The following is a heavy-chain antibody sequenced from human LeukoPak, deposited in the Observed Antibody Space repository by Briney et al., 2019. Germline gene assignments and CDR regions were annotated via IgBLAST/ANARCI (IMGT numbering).Heavy chain of an antibody. V-gene: IGHV4-34*01. Sequence: SETLSLTCAVYGGSFSGYYWSWIRQPPVKGLEWIGEINHSGSTNYNPSLKSRVTISVDTSKNQFSLKLSSVTAADTAVYYCASGQDRDRGSVNWGQGTLVTVSS. CDR2: INHSGST. CDR3: ASGQDRDRGSVN. J-gene: IGHJ4*02. D-gene: IGHD5-12*01. CDR1: GGSFSGYY.